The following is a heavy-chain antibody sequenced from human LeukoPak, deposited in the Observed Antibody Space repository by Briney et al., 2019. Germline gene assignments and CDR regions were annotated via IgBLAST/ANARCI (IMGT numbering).Heavy chain of an antibody. J-gene: IGHJ3*01. Sequence: PGGSLRLSCAASGFTFSSNAMSWVRQAPGKGLEWVSTISGNYGSTYYADSVKGRFTISRDNFKNTVFLRMNSLRAEDTAVYSCAKVVLLLTASDAFDFWGQGTKVTVSS. CDR2: ISGNYGST. CDR3: AKVVLLLTASDAFDF. CDR1: GFTFSSNA. D-gene: IGHD2-21*02. V-gene: IGHV3-23*01.